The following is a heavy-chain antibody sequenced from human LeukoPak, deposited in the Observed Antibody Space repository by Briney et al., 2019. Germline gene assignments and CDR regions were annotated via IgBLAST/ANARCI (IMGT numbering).Heavy chain of an antibody. J-gene: IGHJ4*02. D-gene: IGHD3-10*01. V-gene: IGHV3-74*01. CDR3: ARSMRYPYGWGIFDY. CDR1: GFTFSNYW. Sequence: GGSLRLSCAASGFTFSNYWMHWVRQAPGKGLVWVSRINSYGSDTIHADSVKGRFTISRDNAKNSLYLQMNSLRAEDTALYSCARSMRYPYGWGIFDYWGRGTRVTVS. CDR2: INSYGSDT.